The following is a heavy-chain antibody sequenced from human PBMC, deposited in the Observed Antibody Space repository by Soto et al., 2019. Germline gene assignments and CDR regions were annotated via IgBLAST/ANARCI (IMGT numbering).Heavy chain of an antibody. CDR1: GGSISSGDYY. Sequence: SETLPLTCTVSGGSISSGDYYLSWIRQPPGKGLEWIGYIYYSGSTYYNPSLKSRVTISVDTSKNQFSLKLSSVTAADTAVYYCARGRLYGPPRFSDYWGQGTLVTVSS. CDR2: IYYSGST. V-gene: IGHV4-30-4*01. J-gene: IGHJ4*02. CDR3: ARGRLYGPPRFSDY. D-gene: IGHD4-17*01.